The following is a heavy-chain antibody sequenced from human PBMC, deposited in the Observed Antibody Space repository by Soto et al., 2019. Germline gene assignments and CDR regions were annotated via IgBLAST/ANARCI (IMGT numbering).Heavy chain of an antibody. CDR1: GFTFSDYY. D-gene: IGHD3-3*01. CDR3: ARDDTIFGVVIKY. CDR2: ISSSGSTI. V-gene: IGHV3-11*01. Sequence: PGGSLRLSCAASGFTFSDYYMSWIRQAPGKGLEWVSYISSSGSTIYYTDSVKGRFTISWDNAKNSLYLQMNSLRAEDTAVYYCARDDTIFGVVIKYWGQGTLVTVS. J-gene: IGHJ4*02.